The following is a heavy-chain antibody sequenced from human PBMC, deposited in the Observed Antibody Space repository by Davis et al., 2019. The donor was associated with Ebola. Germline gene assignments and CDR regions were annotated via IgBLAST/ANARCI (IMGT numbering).Heavy chain of an antibody. CDR3: AKTRSNWWNDALEI. V-gene: IGHV3-30*18. D-gene: IGHD2-8*02. CDR2: ISYDGSNK. J-gene: IGHJ3*02. Sequence: GGSLRLSCAASGFTFSSYGMHWVRQAPGKGLEWVAVISYDGSNKYYADSVKGRFTISRDNSKNTLYLQMNSLRAEDTAVYYCAKTRSNWWNDALEIWGRGTMVIVSS. CDR1: GFTFSSYG.